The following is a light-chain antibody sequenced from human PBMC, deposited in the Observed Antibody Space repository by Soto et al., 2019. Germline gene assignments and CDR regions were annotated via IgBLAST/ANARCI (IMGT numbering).Light chain of an antibody. Sequence: DIQMTQSPSSLTASVGDRVTISCRASQGFSNSLAWYHQKPGKVPTLLIYGASILQSGVPSRFSGSGSGTEFTLTISSLQPEDVATYYCQKYDSAPLTFGGGTKVEIK. CDR2: GAS. CDR1: QGFSNS. CDR3: QKYDSAPLT. V-gene: IGKV1-27*01. J-gene: IGKJ4*01.